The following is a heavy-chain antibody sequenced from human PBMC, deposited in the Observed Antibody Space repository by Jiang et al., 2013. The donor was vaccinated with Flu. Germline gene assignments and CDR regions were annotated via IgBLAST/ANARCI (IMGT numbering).Heavy chain of an antibody. D-gene: IGHD5-18*01. CDR2: ISYDGSNK. Sequence: QLVESGGGVVQPGRSLRLSCAASGFTFSSYAMHWVRQAPGKGLEWVAVISYDGSNKYYADSVKGRFTISRDNSKNTLYLQMNSLRAEDTAVYYCASPEGIQLWRFDYWGQGTLVTVSS. CDR1: GFTFSSYA. CDR3: ASPEGIQLWRFDY. J-gene: IGHJ4*02. V-gene: IGHV3-30*04.